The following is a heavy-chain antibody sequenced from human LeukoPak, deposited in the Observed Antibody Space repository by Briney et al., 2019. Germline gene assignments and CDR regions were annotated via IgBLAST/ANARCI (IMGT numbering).Heavy chain of an antibody. CDR1: GYTVTGHY. V-gene: IGHV1-2*02. J-gene: IGHJ4*02. D-gene: IGHD5-18*01. CDR2: INPNSGVT. Sequence: AAVKVSCKASGYTVTGHYLHWVRQAPGQGLEWMGWINPNSGVTNYAQKFQGRVTMTRDTSINTAYMELHSLTSDDTAMYYCAKDAYSGFSSSYNMDSWGQGTLVTVSS. CDR3: AKDAYSGFSSSYNMDS.